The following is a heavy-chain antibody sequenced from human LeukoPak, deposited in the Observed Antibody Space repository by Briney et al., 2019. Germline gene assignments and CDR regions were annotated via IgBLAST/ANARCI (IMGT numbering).Heavy chain of an antibody. D-gene: IGHD6-13*01. CDR3: ARGALRNPYNYSSSWHETDY. V-gene: IGHV4-30-2*01. J-gene: IGHJ4*02. CDR2: IYHSGST. CDR1: GGSISSGGYS. Sequence: PSETLSLTCAVSGGSISSGGYSWSWIRQPPGKGLEWIGYIYHSGSTYYNPSLKSRVTISVDRSKNQFSLKLSSVTAADTAVYYCARGALRNPYNYSSSWHETDYWGQGTLVTVSS.